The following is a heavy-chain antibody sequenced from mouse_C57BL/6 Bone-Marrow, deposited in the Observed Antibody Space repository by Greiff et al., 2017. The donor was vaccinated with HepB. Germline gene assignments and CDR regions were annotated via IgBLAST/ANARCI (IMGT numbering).Heavy chain of an antibody. V-gene: IGHV14-4*01. Sequence: VHVKQSGAELVRPGASVKLSCTASGFNIKDDYMHWVKQRPEQGLEWIGWIDPENGDTEYASKFQGKATITADTSSNTAYLQLSSLTSEDTAVYYCTFHWVDYWGQGTTLTVSS. CDR3: TFHWVDY. D-gene: IGHD4-1*01. CDR2: IDPENGDT. J-gene: IGHJ2*01. CDR1: GFNIKDDY.